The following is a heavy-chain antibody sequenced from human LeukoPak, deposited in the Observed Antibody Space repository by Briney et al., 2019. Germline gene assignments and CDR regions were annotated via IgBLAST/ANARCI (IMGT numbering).Heavy chain of an antibody. D-gene: IGHD3-16*01. V-gene: IGHV3-23*01. Sequence: GGSLRLSCAASGFTFSSYAMSWVRQAPGKGLEWVSAISGSGGSTYYADSVKGRFTISRDNSKNTLYLQMNSLRAEDTAVYYCAEPLNVGEYYYYGMDVWGQGTTVTVSS. J-gene: IGHJ6*02. CDR1: GFTFSSYA. CDR2: ISGSGGST. CDR3: AEPLNVGEYYYYGMDV.